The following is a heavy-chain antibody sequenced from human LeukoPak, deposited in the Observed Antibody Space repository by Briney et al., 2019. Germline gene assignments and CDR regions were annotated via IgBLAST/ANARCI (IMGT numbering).Heavy chain of an antibody. V-gene: IGHV1-18*01. J-gene: IGHJ4*02. CDR1: GFDFTSYG. D-gene: IGHD3-16*01. CDR3: AREPKSLGDLFFIDY. Sequence: ASVKVSCKASGFDFTSYGISWVRQAPGQGLEWMGWISAYNGNTHYAQKLQGRVTMTTDTSASTAYMELRSLTSGVTAVYYCAREPKSLGDLFFIDYWGQGTLVTVSS. CDR2: ISAYNGNT.